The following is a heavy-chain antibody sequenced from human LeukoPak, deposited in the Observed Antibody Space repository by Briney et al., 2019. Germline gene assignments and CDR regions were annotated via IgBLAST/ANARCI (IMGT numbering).Heavy chain of an antibody. CDR1: GYTFISYA. D-gene: IGHD4-17*01. V-gene: IGHV7-4-1*02. J-gene: IGHJ4*02. Sequence: GASVKVSCKASGYTFISYAMNWVRQAPGQGLGWMGWINTNTGNPTYAQGFTGRFVFSLDTSVSTAYLQISSLQAEDTAVYYCARSNNDGDYLGVGFDYWGQGTLVTVSS. CDR2: INTNTGNP. CDR3: ARSNNDGDYLGVGFDY.